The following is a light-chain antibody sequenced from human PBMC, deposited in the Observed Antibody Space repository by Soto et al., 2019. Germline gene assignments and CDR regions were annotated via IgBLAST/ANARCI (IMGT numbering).Light chain of an antibody. CDR2: GAS. Sequence: EIVLTQSPGTLSSSPGERATLSCRASQSVSSAYLAWYQQIPGQAPRLLFYGASSRATGIPDRFSGSGSGTAFTRTISGLEPEDFSVDYCQQSGSSFYTFGEGTKLEIK. CDR1: QSVSSAY. CDR3: QQSGSSFYT. V-gene: IGKV3-20*01. J-gene: IGKJ2*01.